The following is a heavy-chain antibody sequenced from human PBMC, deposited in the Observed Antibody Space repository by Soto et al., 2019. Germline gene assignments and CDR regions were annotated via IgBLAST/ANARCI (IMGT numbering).Heavy chain of an antibody. Sequence: QVQLQESGPGLVKPSQTLSLTCTVSGGSISSGGYYWSWIRQHPGKGLEWIGYIYYSGSTYYNPSLKRRVTISVDTSKNQFSLKLSSVTAADTAVYYCARGIYCSSTSCYVDYWGQGTLVTVSS. D-gene: IGHD2-2*01. V-gene: IGHV4-31*03. J-gene: IGHJ4*02. CDR1: GGSISSGGYY. CDR3: ARGIYCSSTSCYVDY. CDR2: IYYSGST.